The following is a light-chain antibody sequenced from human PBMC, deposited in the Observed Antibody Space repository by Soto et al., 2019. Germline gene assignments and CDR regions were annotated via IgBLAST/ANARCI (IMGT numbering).Light chain of an antibody. CDR3: QQYGSSPALT. Sequence: IVLTQSPGTLSLSPGERATLSCRASQSVSSSYLAWYQQKPGQAPRLLIYGASSRATGIPDRFSGSGSGTDFTITISRLEPEDFAAYYCQQYGSSPALTFGGVTKVDIK. J-gene: IGKJ4*01. CDR1: QSVSSSY. CDR2: GAS. V-gene: IGKV3-20*01.